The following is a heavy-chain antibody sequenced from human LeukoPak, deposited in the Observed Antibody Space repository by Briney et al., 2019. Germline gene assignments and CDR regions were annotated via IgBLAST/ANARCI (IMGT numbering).Heavy chain of an antibody. J-gene: IGHJ4*02. V-gene: IGHV4-59*01. CDR2: IYYSGST. CDR1: GGSISSYY. CDR3: AKAAGYSSSWYEEARYYFDY. Sequence: PSETLSLTCTVSGGSISSYYWSWIRQPPGKGLEWIGYIYYSGSTNCNPSLKSRVTISVDTSKNQFSLKLSSVTAADTAVYYCAKAAGYSSSWYEEARYYFDYWGQGTLVTVSS. D-gene: IGHD6-13*01.